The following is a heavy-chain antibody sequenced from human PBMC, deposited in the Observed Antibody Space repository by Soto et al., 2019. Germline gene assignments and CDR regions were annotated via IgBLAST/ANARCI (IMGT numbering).Heavy chain of an antibody. CDR3: AREAYRSFYFDY. CDR2: INSDGSRT. Sequence: GGSLRLSCAASGFTFTNYWTHWVRQAPGKGLVWVSRINSDGSRTSYADSVTGRFTISRDNAKNTLYLQMNSLRVEDTAVYYCAREAYRSFYFDYWGQGTLVTVSS. V-gene: IGHV3-74*01. J-gene: IGHJ4*02. D-gene: IGHD3-10*01. CDR1: GFTFTNYW.